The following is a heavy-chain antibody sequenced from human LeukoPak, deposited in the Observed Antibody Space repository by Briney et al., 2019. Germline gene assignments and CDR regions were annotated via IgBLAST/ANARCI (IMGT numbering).Heavy chain of an antibody. Sequence: ASVKVSCKASGYTFTGYYMDWVRQAPGQGLEWMGRINPNSGGTNYAQKFQGRVTMTRDTSISTAYMELSRLRSDDTAVYYCARRTTVTTMVDYWGQGTLVTVSS. CDR3: ARRTTVTTMVDY. D-gene: IGHD4-17*01. V-gene: IGHV1-2*06. J-gene: IGHJ4*02. CDR1: GYTFTGYY. CDR2: INPNSGGT.